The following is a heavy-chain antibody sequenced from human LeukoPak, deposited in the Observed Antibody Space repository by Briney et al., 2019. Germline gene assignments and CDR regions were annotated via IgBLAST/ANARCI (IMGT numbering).Heavy chain of an antibody. CDR3: AKDPPFTIFGVVPYYFDY. J-gene: IGHJ4*02. D-gene: IGHD3-3*01. CDR2: ISGSGGST. CDR1: GFTFSSYA. Sequence: PGGSLRLSCVASGFTFSSYAMSWVRQAPGKGLEWVSAISGSGGSTYYADSVKGRFTISRDNPKNTLYLQMNSLRAEDTAVYYCAKDPPFTIFGVVPYYFDYWGQGTLVTVSS. V-gene: IGHV3-23*01.